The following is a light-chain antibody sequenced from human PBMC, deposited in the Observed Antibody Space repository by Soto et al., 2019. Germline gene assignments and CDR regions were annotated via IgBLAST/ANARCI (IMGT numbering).Light chain of an antibody. CDR2: DAS. J-gene: IGKJ5*01. V-gene: IGKV3-11*01. CDR1: QSLTSSY. CDR3: QQRADWPIT. Sequence: EIVLTQSRGTLPLSPGERASLSCRASQSLTSSYLAWYKQKPGQAPRLXIYDASNRATGIPARFSGSGSGTEFTLTISSLEPDDFEVYYCQQRADWPITFGQGTRLEIK.